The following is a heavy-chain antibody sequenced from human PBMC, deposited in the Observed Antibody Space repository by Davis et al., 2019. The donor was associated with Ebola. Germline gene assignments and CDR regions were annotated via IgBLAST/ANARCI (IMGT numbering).Heavy chain of an antibody. Sequence: PRGSLRLSCPASAFTFSSHATHWVRQAPGKRLDYVSSISSNGGRTYYANSVKGRFTISRDNSKNTVSLQMGSLRAEDMDVYYCVTGGWDADYGEFVRAEYFQHWGQGTLVTVSS. D-gene: IGHD4-17*01. CDR1: AFTFSSHA. CDR3: VTGGWDADYGEFVRAEYFQH. V-gene: IGHV3-64*01. J-gene: IGHJ1*01. CDR2: ISSNGGRT.